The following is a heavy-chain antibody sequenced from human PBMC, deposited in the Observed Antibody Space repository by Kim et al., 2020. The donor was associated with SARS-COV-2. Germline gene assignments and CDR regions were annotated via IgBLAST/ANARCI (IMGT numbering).Heavy chain of an antibody. CDR3: ARDLDYAKDYYGMDV. V-gene: IGHV3-21*01. J-gene: IGHJ6*02. Sequence: GGSLRLSCAASGFTFSSYSMNWVRQAPGKGLEWVSSISSSSRYIYYADSVKGRFTISRDNAKNSLYLQMNSLRAEDTAVYYCARDLDYAKDYYGMDVWGQGTTVTVSS. CDR2: ISSSSRYI. D-gene: IGHD4-17*01. CDR1: GFTFSSYS.